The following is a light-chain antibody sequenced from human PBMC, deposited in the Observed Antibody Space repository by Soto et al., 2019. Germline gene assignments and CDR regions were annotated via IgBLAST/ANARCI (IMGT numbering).Light chain of an antibody. V-gene: IGKV3-15*01. CDR1: QSVSSS. CDR2: GAF. CDR3: QQYNDWPLT. J-gene: IGKJ1*01. Sequence: EIVMTQSPVTLSVSPGERVTLSCRASQSVSSSLAWYQQKPGQAPSLLIYGAFTRATGIPARFSGTGSGTEFTLTISSLQSEDFALYYCQQYNDWPLTFXQGTKVDIK.